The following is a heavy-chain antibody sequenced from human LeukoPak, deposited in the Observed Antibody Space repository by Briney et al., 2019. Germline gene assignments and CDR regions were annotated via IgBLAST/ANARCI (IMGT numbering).Heavy chain of an antibody. V-gene: IGHV4-34*09. J-gene: IGHJ4*02. Sequence: SETLSLTCAVYGGSFSGYYWSWIRQPPGKGLEWIGEINHSGSTNYNPSLKSRVTISVDTSKNQFSLKLSSVTVADTAVYYCARAGGFFSPFGYWGQGTLVTVSS. CDR3: ARAGGFFSPFGY. D-gene: IGHD3-3*01. CDR2: INHSGST. CDR1: GGSFSGYY.